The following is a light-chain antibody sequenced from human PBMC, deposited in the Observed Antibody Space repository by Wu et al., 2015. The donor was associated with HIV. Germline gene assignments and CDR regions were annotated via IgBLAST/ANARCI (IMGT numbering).Light chain of an antibody. Sequence: EIIMTQSPASLSVSPGERVTLSCRASQSVGSDLAWYQQKPGQAPRLRIYGASSRATGIPDRFSGSGSGTDFTLTISRLEPEDFAVYYCQQYGSSPTWTFGQGTKVEIK. CDR3: QQYGSSPTWT. CDR2: GAS. V-gene: IGKV3-20*01. J-gene: IGKJ1*01. CDR1: QSVGSD.